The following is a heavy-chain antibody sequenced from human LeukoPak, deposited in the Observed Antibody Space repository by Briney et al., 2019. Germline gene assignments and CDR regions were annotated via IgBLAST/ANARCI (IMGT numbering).Heavy chain of an antibody. Sequence: PSETLSLTCAVSADSFSSHYWTWIRQPPGKGLEWIGYISYIGSTNYNPSLKSRVTISIDTSKNQFSLKLSSVTAADTAVYYCARETTVVTPGRSDVFDIWGQGTMVTVSS. CDR1: ADSFSSHY. V-gene: IGHV4-59*11. CDR2: ISYIGST. D-gene: IGHD4-23*01. CDR3: ARETTVVTPGRSDVFDI. J-gene: IGHJ3*02.